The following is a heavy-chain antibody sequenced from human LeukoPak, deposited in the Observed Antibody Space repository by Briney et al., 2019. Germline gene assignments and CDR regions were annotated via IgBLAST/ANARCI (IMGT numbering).Heavy chain of an antibody. D-gene: IGHD2-15*01. V-gene: IGHV3-21*01. J-gene: IGHJ3*02. Sequence: GGSLRLSCAASGFTFSSYSMNWVRQAPGKGLEWVSSIISSSSYIYYADSVKGRFTISRDNAKNSLYLQMNSLRAEDTAVYYCARDRGYCSGGSCSYDAFDIWGQGTMVTVSS. CDR3: ARDRGYCSGGSCSYDAFDI. CDR2: IISSSSYI. CDR1: GFTFSSYS.